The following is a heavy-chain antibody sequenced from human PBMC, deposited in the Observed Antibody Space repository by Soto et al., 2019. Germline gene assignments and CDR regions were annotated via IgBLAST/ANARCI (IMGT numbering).Heavy chain of an antibody. CDR1: GFTFSSYA. J-gene: IGHJ4*02. D-gene: IGHD6-19*01. V-gene: IGHV3-23*01. Sequence: VGSLRLSCAASGFTFSSYAMSWVRQAPGKGLEWVSAISGSGGSTYYADSVKGRFTISRDNSKNTLYLQMNSLRAEDTAVYYCAKAPRIYSSGWYEYWGQGTLVTVSS. CDR3: AKAPRIYSSGWYEY. CDR2: ISGSGGST.